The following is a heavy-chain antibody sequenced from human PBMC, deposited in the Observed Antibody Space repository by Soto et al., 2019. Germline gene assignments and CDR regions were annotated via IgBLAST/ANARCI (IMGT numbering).Heavy chain of an antibody. Sequence: PSETLSLTCTVSGGSISSGDYYWSWIRQPPGKGLEWIGYIYYSGSTYYNPSLKSRVTISVDTSKNQFSLKLSSVTAADTAVYYCAREVAPVYYDILTGYYTPGPSPDYWGQGTLVTVSS. CDR1: GGSISSGDYY. D-gene: IGHD3-9*01. CDR3: AREVAPVYYDILTGYYTPGPSPDY. J-gene: IGHJ4*02. CDR2: IYYSGST. V-gene: IGHV4-30-4*01.